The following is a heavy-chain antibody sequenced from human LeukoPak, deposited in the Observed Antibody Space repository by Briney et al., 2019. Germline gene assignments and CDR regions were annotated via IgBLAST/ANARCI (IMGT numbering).Heavy chain of an antibody. J-gene: IGHJ5*02. V-gene: IGHV1-18*01. CDR2: ISAYNGNT. Sequence: ASVKVSCKASGYTFTSYGISWVRQAPGQGLEWMGWISAYNGNTNYAQKLQGRVTMTTDTSTSTAYMELRSLRSDDTAVYYCARGVPVYYDFWSGYSNWFDPWGQRTLVTVSS. CDR1: GYTFTSYG. CDR3: ARGVPVYYDFWSGYSNWFDP. D-gene: IGHD3-3*01.